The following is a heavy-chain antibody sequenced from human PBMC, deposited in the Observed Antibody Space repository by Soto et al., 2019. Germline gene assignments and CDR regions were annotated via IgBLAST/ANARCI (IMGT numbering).Heavy chain of an antibody. D-gene: IGHD3-22*01. Sequence: QVQLVQSGAEVKKPGSSVKVSCKASGGTFSSSAISWGRQAPGQGLEWMGGIIPIFVTANYAQKFQGRVTITADESTRTAYMELSSLRSEDTAVYYCARDGTLYDTSGYYYLYWGQGTLVTVSS. J-gene: IGHJ4*02. CDR3: ARDGTLYDTSGYYYLY. V-gene: IGHV1-69*01. CDR2: IIPIFVTA. CDR1: GGTFSSSA.